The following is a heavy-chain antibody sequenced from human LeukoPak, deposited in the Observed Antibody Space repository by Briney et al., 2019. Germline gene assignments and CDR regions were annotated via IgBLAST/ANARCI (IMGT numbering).Heavy chain of an antibody. CDR1: GFTLDDYG. CDR3: AKAYYGYVTLDY. D-gene: IGHD3-10*01. J-gene: IGHJ4*02. V-gene: IGHV3-9*01. Sequence: GGSLRLPCAASGFTLDDYGMRWDRHAGGKGVEWVSVISCNSGTIRYADPLKPRFTISRHNANNSLYLQMNSLRAEDTALYYCAKAYYGYVTLDYWGQGTLVTVSS. CDR2: ISCNSGTI.